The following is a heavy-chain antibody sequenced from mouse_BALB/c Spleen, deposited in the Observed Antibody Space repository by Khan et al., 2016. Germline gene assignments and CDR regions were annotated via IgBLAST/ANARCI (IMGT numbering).Heavy chain of an antibody. D-gene: IGHD2-14*01. CDR1: GYSITSDYA. V-gene: IGHV3-2*02. J-gene: IGHJ4*01. CDR3: ARGNYRYDYAMDY. CDR2: ISYSGST. Sequence: EVQLQESGPGLVKPSQSLSLTCTVTGYSITSDYAWNWIRQFPGNKLEWMGYISYSGSTSYNPSLKSRISITRDTSKYQFFLQLNSVTTEDTATYYCARGNYRYDYAMDYWGQGTSVTVSS.